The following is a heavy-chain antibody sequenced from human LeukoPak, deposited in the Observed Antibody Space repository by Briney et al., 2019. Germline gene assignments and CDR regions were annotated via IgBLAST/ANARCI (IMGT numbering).Heavy chain of an antibody. CDR1: GGSISSSGYC. D-gene: IGHD3-10*01. CDR3: ARALWFGFDP. J-gene: IGHJ5*02. V-gene: IGHV4-39*07. CDR2: IDYSGNT. Sequence: SETLSLTCTVSGGSISSSGYCWGWIRQPPGKGLEWIGSIDYSGNTNYNPSLKSRVTISVDTSKNQFSLKLSSVTAADTAVYYCARALWFGFDPWGQGTLVTVSS.